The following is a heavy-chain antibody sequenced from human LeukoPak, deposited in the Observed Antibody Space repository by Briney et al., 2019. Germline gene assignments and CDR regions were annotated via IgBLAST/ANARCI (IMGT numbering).Heavy chain of an antibody. CDR3: ARNRKIAAAGPYYYYMDV. CDR1: GGSFSGYY. D-gene: IGHD6-13*01. CDR2: INHSGST. Sequence: SETLSLTCAVYGGSFSGYYWSWIRQPPGKGLEWTGEINHSGSTNYNPSLKSRVTISVDTSKNQFSLKLSSVTAADTAVYYCARNRKIAAAGPYYYYMDVWGKGTTVTVSS. J-gene: IGHJ6*03. V-gene: IGHV4-34*01.